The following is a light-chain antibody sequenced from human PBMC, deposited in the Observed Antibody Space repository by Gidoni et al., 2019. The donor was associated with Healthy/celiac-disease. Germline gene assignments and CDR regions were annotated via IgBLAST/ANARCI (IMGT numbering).Light chain of an antibody. CDR3: QRRSNWPPYT. CDR1: QSVSSY. V-gene: IGKV3-11*01. J-gene: IGKJ2*01. Sequence: EIVLTQSPATLSLSPGERATLSCRASQSVSSYLAWYQQKPGQAPRLLSYDASNRATGLPGARFSGSGSGTDFTLTISSLEPEDFAVYYCQRRSNWPPYTFGQGTKLEIK. CDR2: DAS.